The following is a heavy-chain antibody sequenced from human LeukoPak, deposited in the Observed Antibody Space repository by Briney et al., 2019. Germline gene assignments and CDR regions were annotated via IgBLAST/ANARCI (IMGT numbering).Heavy chain of an antibody. J-gene: IGHJ5*02. CDR3: ARVGSGSYLGWFDP. V-gene: IGHV4-34*01. CDR1: GGSFSGYY. D-gene: IGHD3-10*01. CDR2: INHSGST. Sequence: PSETLSLTCAVHGGSFSGYYWSWIRQPPGKGLEWIGEINHSGSTNYNPSLKSRVTISVDTSKNQFSLKLSSVTAADTAVYYCARVGSGSYLGWFDPWGQGTLVTVSS.